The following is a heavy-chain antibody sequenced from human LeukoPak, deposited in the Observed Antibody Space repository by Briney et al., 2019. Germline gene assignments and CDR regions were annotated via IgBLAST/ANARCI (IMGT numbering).Heavy chain of an antibody. Sequence: PGGSLRLSCAASGFTFSSSAMSWVRQVPGKGLEWVSGISASGGSTYYADSVRGRFTISRDNSKNTLYLQMNSLRAEDTAVYYCARDHPGGYSYGYGLLDYYYGMDVWGQGTTVTVSS. D-gene: IGHD5-18*01. J-gene: IGHJ6*02. CDR3: ARDHPGGYSYGYGLLDYYYGMDV. CDR2: ISASGGST. CDR1: GFTFSSSA. V-gene: IGHV3-23*01.